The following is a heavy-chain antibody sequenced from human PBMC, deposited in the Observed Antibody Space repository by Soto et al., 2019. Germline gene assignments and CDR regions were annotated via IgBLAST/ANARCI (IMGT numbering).Heavy chain of an antibody. CDR1: GYSFTSYG. V-gene: IGHV1-3*01. CDR3: ARDYSSGWSFDY. CDR2: INAGNGNT. D-gene: IGHD6-19*01. J-gene: IGHJ4*02. Sequence: ASVKVSRKASGYSFTSYGISWVRQAPGQGLEWMGWINAGNGNTKYSQKFQGRVTITRDTSASTAYMELSSLRSEDTAVYYCARDYSSGWSFDYWGQGTLVTVSS.